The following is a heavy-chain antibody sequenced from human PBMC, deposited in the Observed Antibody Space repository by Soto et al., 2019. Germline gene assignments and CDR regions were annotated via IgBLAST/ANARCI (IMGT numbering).Heavy chain of an antibody. Sequence: QLQLQESGPGLVKPSETLSLTCTVSGGSISSSSYYWGWIRQPPGKGLEWIGSIYYSGSTYSNPSLKSRVTSSGDTSKNQVSLKLSSVTAADTAVYYCARLVWGETGVVVFMAARPGNFDYCGQGTLVTLSS. CDR2: IYYSGST. V-gene: IGHV4-39*01. CDR1: GGSISSSSYY. J-gene: IGHJ4*02. CDR3: ARLVWGETGVVVFMAARPGNFDY. D-gene: IGHD6-6*01.